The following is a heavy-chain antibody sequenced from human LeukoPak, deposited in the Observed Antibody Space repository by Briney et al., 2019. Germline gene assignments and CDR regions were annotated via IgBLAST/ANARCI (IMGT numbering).Heavy chain of an antibody. V-gene: IGHV4-4*02. CDR3: AKGPLRTMVRGGYFDY. CDR1: GASISSSNW. J-gene: IGHJ4*02. CDR2: IFHSGTT. D-gene: IGHD3-10*01. Sequence: PSETLSLTCAVSGASISSSNWWSWVRQPPGKGLEWIGEIFHSGTTNYSPSLKSRVSTSVDKSKNEFSLKLRSVTAADTAVYYCAKGPLRTMVRGGYFDYWGQGTLVTVSS.